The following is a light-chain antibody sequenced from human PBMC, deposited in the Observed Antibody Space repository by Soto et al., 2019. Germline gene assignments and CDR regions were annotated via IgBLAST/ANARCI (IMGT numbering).Light chain of an antibody. V-gene: IGKV1-39*01. Sequence: DIQMTQSPSSLSASVGDRVTITCRASQSISSYLNWYQQKPGQAPKLLIYAASSLQSGVPSRFSGSGSGTDFTLTISSLQPEDFATYDCQQSYSTPRTFGGGTMVEIK. CDR2: AAS. CDR1: QSISSY. J-gene: IGKJ4*01. CDR3: QQSYSTPRT.